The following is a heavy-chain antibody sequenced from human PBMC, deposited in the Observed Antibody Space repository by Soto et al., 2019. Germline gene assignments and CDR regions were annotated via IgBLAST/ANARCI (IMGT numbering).Heavy chain of an antibody. D-gene: IGHD3-10*01. V-gene: IGHV1-18*01. CDR3: AESMGGSGTYVS. J-gene: IGHJ4*02. CDR1: GYIFTSYG. Sequence: QVELVQSGAEVKKPGASVKVSCKASGYIFTSYGISWVRQAPGEGLEWMGWISNYNGITNYAQKVQGRVTLTTDRSTSTAYMDLRSLRSDDTAVYYFAESMGGSGTYVSWGQGTLVTVSS. CDR2: ISNYNGIT.